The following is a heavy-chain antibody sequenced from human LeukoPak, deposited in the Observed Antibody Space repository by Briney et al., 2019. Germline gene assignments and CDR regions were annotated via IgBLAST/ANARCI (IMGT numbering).Heavy chain of an antibody. CDR3: ARDPGRGGSDLFDY. D-gene: IGHD1-26*01. V-gene: IGHV1-18*04. J-gene: IGHJ4*02. Sequence: ASVKVSCKASGYTFTGYYMHWVRQAPGQGLEWMGWISAYNGNTNYAQKLQGRVTMTTDTSTSTAYMELRSLRSDDTAVYYCARDPGRGGSDLFDYWGQGTLVTVSS. CDR1: GYTFTGYY. CDR2: ISAYNGNT.